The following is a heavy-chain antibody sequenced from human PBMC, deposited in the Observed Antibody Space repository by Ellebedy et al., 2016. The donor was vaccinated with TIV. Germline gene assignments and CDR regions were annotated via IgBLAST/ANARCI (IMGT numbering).Heavy chain of an antibody. Sequence: GESLKISCEASGFIFSNYEMNWVRQAPGKGLEWISHISRNGRTVYQADSVKGRFTISRDNAKNSLYLQMNSLRAEDTATYYCTRLVGQMLTSGWNPTLAAVRGWFDPWGQGTLVTVSS. J-gene: IGHJ5*02. CDR2: ISRNGRTV. CDR1: GFIFSNYE. D-gene: IGHD6-19*01. CDR3: TRLVGQMLTSGWNPTLAAVRGWFDP. V-gene: IGHV3-48*03.